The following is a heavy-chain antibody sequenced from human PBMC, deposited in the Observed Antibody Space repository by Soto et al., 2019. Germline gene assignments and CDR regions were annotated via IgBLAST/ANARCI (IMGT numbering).Heavy chain of an antibody. CDR3: ARGSPEGGQYYFDY. Sequence: ASVKVSCKASGYTFTGYYMHWVRQAPGQGLEWMGWINPNSGGTNYAQKFQGWVTMTRDTSISTAYMELSRLRSDDTAVYYCARGSPEGGQYYFDYWGQGTLVTVSS. CDR1: GYTFTGYY. D-gene: IGHD3-16*01. V-gene: IGHV1-2*04. CDR2: INPNSGGT. J-gene: IGHJ4*02.